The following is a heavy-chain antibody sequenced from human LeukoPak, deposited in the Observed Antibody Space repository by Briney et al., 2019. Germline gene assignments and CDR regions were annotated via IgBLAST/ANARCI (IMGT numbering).Heavy chain of an antibody. CDR1: GGSFSGYY. J-gene: IGHJ4*02. CDR3: ARGPRYYYGSGSYSRWGSFDY. V-gene: IGHV4-34*01. D-gene: IGHD3-10*01. Sequence: TSETLSLTCAVYGGSFSGYYWSWIRQPPGKGLEWIGEINHSGSTNYNPSLKSRVTISVDTSKNQFSLKLSSVTAADTAVYYCARGPRYYYGSGSYSRWGSFDYWGQGTLVTVSS. CDR2: INHSGST.